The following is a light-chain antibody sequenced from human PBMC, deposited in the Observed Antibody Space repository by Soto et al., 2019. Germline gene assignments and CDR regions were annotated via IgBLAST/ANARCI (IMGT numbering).Light chain of an antibody. V-gene: IGLV2-14*01. CDR1: TSDVGGYNY. CDR3: SSYTSSSTLVV. J-gene: IGLJ2*01. Sequence: QSVLTQPASVSGSPGQSITISCAGTTSDVGGYNYVSWYQQHPGKAPKVMIYEVSNRPSGVSIRFSGSKSGNTASLTISGLQAEDEADYYCSSYTSSSTLVVFGGGTKLTVL. CDR2: EVS.